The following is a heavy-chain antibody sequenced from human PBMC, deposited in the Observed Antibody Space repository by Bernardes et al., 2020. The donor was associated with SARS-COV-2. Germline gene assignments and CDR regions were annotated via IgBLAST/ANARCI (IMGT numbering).Heavy chain of an antibody. D-gene: IGHD3-10*02. CDR2: ISSSSSTI. V-gene: IGHV3-48*01. Sequence: GGSLRLSCAASGFTFSSYSMNWVRQAPGKGLEWVSYISSSSSTIYYADSVKGRFTISRDNAKNSLYLQMNSLRAEDTAVYYCARGGFGITMLGWFDPWGQGTLVTVSS. CDR3: ARGGFGITMLGWFDP. CDR1: GFTFSSYS. J-gene: IGHJ5*02.